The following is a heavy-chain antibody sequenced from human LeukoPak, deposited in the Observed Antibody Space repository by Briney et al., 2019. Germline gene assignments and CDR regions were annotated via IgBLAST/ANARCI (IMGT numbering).Heavy chain of an antibody. V-gene: IGHV3-15*01. J-gene: IGHJ4*02. CDR3: TTGYCSGGSCDPRFDY. D-gene: IGHD2-15*01. CDR1: GFTFSNAW. CDR2: IKSKTDGGTT. Sequence: GGSLRLSCAASGFTFSNAWMSWVRQAPGKGLEWVGRIKSKTDGGTTDYAAPVKGRLTISRDDSKNTLYLQMNSLKTEDTAVYYCTTGYCSGGSCDPRFDYWGQGTLVTVSS.